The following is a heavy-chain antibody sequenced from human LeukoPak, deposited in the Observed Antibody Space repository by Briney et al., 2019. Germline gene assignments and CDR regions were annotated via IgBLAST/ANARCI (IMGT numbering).Heavy chain of an antibody. J-gene: IGHJ4*02. CDR3: ARIQLLEGVVDY. D-gene: IGHD2-2*01. V-gene: IGHV3-23*01. CDR2: ISGSGGST. CDR1: GFTFSSYA. Sequence: GGSLRLSCAASGFTFSSYAMSWVRQAPGKGLEWVSAISGSGGSTYYADSVKGRFTISRDNSKNTLYLQMNSLRAEDTAVYYCARIQLLEGVVDYWGQGTLVTVSS.